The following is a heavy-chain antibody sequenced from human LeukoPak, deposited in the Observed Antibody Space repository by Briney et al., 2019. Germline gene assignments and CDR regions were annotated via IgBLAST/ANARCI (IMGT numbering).Heavy chain of an antibody. CDR3: ARARGDSPRIYYYMDV. J-gene: IGHJ6*03. CDR1: GASISGGGYS. V-gene: IGHV4-30-2*05. Sequence: PSQTLSLTCAVSGASISGGGYSWSWIRQPPGKGLEWIGNVYHSGSTYFNPSLKSRVAISVDTSKNQFSLKLNSVTVADSAVYFCARARGDSPRIYYYMDVWGKGTTVTVSS. CDR2: VYHSGST. D-gene: IGHD3-16*01.